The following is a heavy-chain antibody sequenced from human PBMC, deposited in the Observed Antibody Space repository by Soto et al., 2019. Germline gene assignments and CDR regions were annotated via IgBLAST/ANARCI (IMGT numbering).Heavy chain of an antibody. D-gene: IGHD5-18*01. CDR3: ASQALDTAIFDY. CDR2: INHSGST. Sequence: QVQLQQWGAGLLKPSETLSLTCAVYGGSFSGYYWSWIRQSPGKGLEWIGEINHSGSTNYNPSLKSRVTISVDTSKTQFSLKVNYMTAADTAVYYCASQALDTAIFDYWGQGTLVTVSS. CDR1: GGSFSGYY. V-gene: IGHV4-34*01. J-gene: IGHJ4*02.